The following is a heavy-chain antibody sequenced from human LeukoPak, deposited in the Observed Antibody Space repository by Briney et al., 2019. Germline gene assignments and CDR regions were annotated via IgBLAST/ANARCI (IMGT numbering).Heavy chain of an antibody. CDR2: ISGSGGST. V-gene: IGHV3-23*01. J-gene: IGHJ5*02. D-gene: IGHD6-19*01. CDR3: ATKQWLVRGWFDP. Sequence: GGSLRLSCAASGFTFGSYAMSWVRQAPGKGLEWVSAISGSGGSTYYADSVKGRFTISRDNSKNTLYLQMNSLTAEDTALYYCATKQWLVRGWFDPWGQGTLVTVSS. CDR1: GFTFGSYA.